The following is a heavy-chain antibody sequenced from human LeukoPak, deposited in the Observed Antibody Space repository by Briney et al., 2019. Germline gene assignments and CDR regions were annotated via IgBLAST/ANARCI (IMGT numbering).Heavy chain of an antibody. CDR1: GGSFSGYY. V-gene: IGHV4-34*01. D-gene: IGHD2-15*01. CDR2: INHSGST. Sequence: PSETLSLNCAVYGGSFSGYYWSWIRQPPGKGREWIGEINHSGSTNYNPSLKSRVTISVDTSKNQCSLKLSSVTAADTAVYYCAGGVAATPSTGYWGQGTLVTVSS. J-gene: IGHJ4*02. CDR3: AGGVAATPSTGY.